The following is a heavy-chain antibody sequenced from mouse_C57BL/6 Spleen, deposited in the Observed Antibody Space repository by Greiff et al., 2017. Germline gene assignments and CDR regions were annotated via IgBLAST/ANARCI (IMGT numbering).Heavy chain of an antibody. V-gene: IGHV1-74*01. CDR3: TIEATEVASDY. Sequence: QVQLKQPGAELVKPGASVKVSCKASGYTFTSYWMHWVKQRPGQGLEWIGSIYPSVSDTNYNQKFKGKATLTVDKSSSTAYMQLRSLTSEDSAVCYCTIEATEVASDYWGQGTTLTVSS. J-gene: IGHJ2*01. CDR1: GYTFTSYW. CDR2: IYPSVSDT. D-gene: IGHD1-1*01.